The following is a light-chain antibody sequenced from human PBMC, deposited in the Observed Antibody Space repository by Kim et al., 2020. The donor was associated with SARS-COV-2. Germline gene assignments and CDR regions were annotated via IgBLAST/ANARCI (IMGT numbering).Light chain of an antibody. Sequence: GQSLTISCTGTTGDVGSYNYVSWYQPHPGKAPKLMIYDVNKRPSGVSYRFSGSKSASTASLTISGLQAEDEADYYCSSYASSGILVFGGGTKVTVL. V-gene: IGLV2-14*03. J-gene: IGLJ2*01. CDR2: DVN. CDR3: SSYASSGILV. CDR1: TGDVGSYNY.